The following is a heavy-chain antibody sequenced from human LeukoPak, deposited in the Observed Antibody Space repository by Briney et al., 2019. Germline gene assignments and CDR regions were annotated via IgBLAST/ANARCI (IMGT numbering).Heavy chain of an antibody. Sequence: PSETLSLTCTVSGGSISSGAYYWNWIRQHPGKGLEWIGYIYYSGSTYYNPSLKSRVTISVDTSKNQFSLKLSSVTAADTAMYYCARILRYYGSGSYGYWGQGTQVTVSS. CDR2: IYYSGST. D-gene: IGHD3-10*01. CDR1: GGSISSGAYY. J-gene: IGHJ4*02. V-gene: IGHV4-31*03. CDR3: ARILRYYGSGSYGY.